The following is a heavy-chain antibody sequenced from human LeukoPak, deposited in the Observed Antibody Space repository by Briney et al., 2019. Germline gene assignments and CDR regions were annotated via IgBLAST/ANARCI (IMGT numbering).Heavy chain of an antibody. CDR3: ATSWGPDTSAFRWGRDGMDV. CDR1: GLTFNNYA. Sequence: GGSLRLSCAVSGLTFNNYAMSWVRQAPGKGLEWVSAISKSGDHTYYAASAKGRSTIYRDNSKNTQYLQMNSLRAEDTAVYYCATSWGPDTSAFRWGRDGMDVWGQGTTVIVS. J-gene: IGHJ6*02. D-gene: IGHD3-16*01. CDR2: ISKSGDHT. V-gene: IGHV3-23*01.